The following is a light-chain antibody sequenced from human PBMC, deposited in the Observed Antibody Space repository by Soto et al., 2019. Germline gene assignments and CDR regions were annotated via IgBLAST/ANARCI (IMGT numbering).Light chain of an antibody. CDR1: QSISSW. J-gene: IGKJ1*01. Sequence: DTQVTQSPSALSASVGDRVTITCRASQSISSWLAWYQQKPGKAPKLLIYKASSLESGVPSRFSGSGSGTEFTLTISSLQPDDFATYYCQQYNSYSQTFGQGTKVDIK. CDR2: KAS. V-gene: IGKV1-5*03. CDR3: QQYNSYSQT.